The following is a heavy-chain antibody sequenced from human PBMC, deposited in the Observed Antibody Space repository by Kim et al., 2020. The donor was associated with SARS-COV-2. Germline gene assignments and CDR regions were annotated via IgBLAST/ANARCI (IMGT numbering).Heavy chain of an antibody. CDR2: IIPIFGTA. CDR3: ARDLSRYDRARANYYYYGMDV. J-gene: IGHJ6*02. V-gene: IGHV1-69*13. D-gene: IGHD5-12*01. CDR1: GGTFSSYA. Sequence: SVKVSCKASGGTFSSYAISWVRQAPGQGLEWMGGIIPIFGTANYAQKFQGRVTITADESTSTAYMELSSLRSEDTAVYYCARDLSRYDRARANYYYYGMDVWGQGTTVTVSS.